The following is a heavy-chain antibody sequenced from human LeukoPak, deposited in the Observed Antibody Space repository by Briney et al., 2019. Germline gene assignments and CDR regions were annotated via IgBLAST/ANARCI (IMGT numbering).Heavy chain of an antibody. CDR1: GFTFSSYG. CDR3: AKDSGVVVPAAGVDY. V-gene: IGHV3-30*02. CDR2: IRYDGSNK. J-gene: IGHJ4*02. D-gene: IGHD2-2*01. Sequence: GGPLRLSCAASGFTFSSYGLPWVRQAPGKGLEWGAFIRYDGSNKYYADSVKGRFTISRDNSKNTLYLQMNSLRAEDTAVYYCAKDSGVVVPAAGVDYWGQGTLVTVSS.